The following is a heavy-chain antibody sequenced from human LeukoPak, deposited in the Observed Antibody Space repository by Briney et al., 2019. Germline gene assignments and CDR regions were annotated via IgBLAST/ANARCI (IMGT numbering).Heavy chain of an antibody. D-gene: IGHD2-2*01. J-gene: IGHJ6*02. CDR3: AKGGVPALYYYHGIDA. V-gene: IGHV3-23*01. CDR1: GITFSSYA. CDR2: ISDSGGST. Sequence: SGGSLRLSCAASGITFSSYAMSWVRQAPGKGLEWVSSISDSGGSTYYADSVKGRFTISRDNSKNTLYLQMNSLRAEDTAVYYCAKGGVPALYYYHGIDAWGQGTTVTVSS.